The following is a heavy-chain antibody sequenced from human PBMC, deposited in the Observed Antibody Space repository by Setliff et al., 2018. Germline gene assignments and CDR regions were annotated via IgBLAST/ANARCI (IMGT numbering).Heavy chain of an antibody. D-gene: IGHD2-8*01. CDR3: ARIDIVLMVHAD. Sequence: PSETLSLTCAVYGGSFSGYHWSWIRQPPGKGLEWIGEINHSGSTNYNPSLKSRVTISVDTSKNQFSLKLSSVTAADTAVYYCARIDIVLMVHADWGQGTMVTVSS. CDR1: GGSFSGYH. V-gene: IGHV4-34*01. CDR2: INHSGST. J-gene: IGHJ3*01.